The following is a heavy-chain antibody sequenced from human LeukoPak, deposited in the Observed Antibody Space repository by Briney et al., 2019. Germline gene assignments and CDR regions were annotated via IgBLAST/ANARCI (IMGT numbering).Heavy chain of an antibody. D-gene: IGHD1-26*01. J-gene: IGHJ4*02. V-gene: IGHV3-23*01. CDR1: GFTFSTYA. CDR3: ARDSGSYLQPTDY. CDR2: ISGSGDST. Sequence: GGSLRLSCTASGFTFSTYAMTWVRQAPGKGLEWVSSISGSGDSTYCADSVKGRFTISRDNSKNTLYLQMNSLRADDTALYHCARDSGSYLQPTDYWGQGTLVTVSS.